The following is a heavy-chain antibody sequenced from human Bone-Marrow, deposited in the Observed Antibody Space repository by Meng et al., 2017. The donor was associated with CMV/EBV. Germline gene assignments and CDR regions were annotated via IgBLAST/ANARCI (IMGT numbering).Heavy chain of an antibody. J-gene: IGHJ4*02. Sequence: GSLRLSCAASGFTFSSYSMNWVRQPPGKGLEWIGEINHSGSTNYNPSLKSRVTISVDTSKNQFSLKLSSVTAADTAVYYCARTGTTSAETPFDYWGQGTLVTVSS. D-gene: IGHD1-1*01. CDR3: ARTGTTSAETPFDY. V-gene: IGHV4-34*01. CDR1: GFTFSSYS. CDR2: INHSGST.